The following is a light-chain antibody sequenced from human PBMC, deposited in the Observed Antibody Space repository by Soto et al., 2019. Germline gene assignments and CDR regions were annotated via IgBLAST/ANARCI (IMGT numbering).Light chain of an antibody. CDR2: EVT. J-gene: IGLJ2*01. CDR1: SSDVGNYNY. V-gene: IGLV2-8*01. CDR3: PSYAAGKNVV. Sequence: QSALTQPPSASGSPGQSVTISCTGTSSDVGNYNYVSWYQQHPGKAPKLMIYEVTKRTSGVPDRFSGSKSGNTASLTVSGLQAEDEAEYYCPSYAAGKNVVFGGGTKVTVL.